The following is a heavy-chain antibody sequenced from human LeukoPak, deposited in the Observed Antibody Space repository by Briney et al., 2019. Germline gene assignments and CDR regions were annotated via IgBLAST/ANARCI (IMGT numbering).Heavy chain of an antibody. V-gene: IGHV4-39*01. CDR2: ICYTGNT. J-gene: IGHJ4*02. CDR3: AKQTGSGLFILP. D-gene: IGHD3/OR15-3a*01. Sequence: SETLSLTCSVSGVSISSSNYYWGWIRQPPGKGLEWIGSICYTGNTYYNASLKSRVTISIDTSKNQFSLKLTSVTAADTAVYYCAKQTGSGLFILPGGQGTLVTVSS. CDR1: GVSISSSNYY.